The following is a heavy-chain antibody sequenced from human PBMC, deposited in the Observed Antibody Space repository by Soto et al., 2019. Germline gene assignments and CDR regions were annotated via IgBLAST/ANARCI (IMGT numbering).Heavy chain of an antibody. CDR3: ARDYSSGWYPSFGY. D-gene: IGHD6-19*01. V-gene: IGHV4-59*01. J-gene: IGHJ4*02. Sequence: LSLTCTVSGGSISSYYWSWIRQPPGKGLEWIGYIYYSGSTNYNPSLKSRVTISVDTSKNQFSLKLSSVTAADTAVYYCARDYSSGWYPSFGYWGQGTLVTVS. CDR1: GGSISSYY. CDR2: IYYSGST.